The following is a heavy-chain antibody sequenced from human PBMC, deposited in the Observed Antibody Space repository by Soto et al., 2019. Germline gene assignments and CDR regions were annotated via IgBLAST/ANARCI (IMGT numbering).Heavy chain of an antibody. J-gene: IGHJ6*02. V-gene: IGHV3-48*03. CDR3: ARDGGWDSIQYGMDV. CDR2: ISSSGSTI. D-gene: IGHD3-22*01. Sequence: SLRRSCAASGFTFSGYEMDWVRQAPGKGLAWVSYISSSGSTIYYADPVKGRFTISRDNAKNSLYLQMNSLRAEDTAVYYCARDGGWDSIQYGMDVWGQGTQVTVSS. CDR1: GFTFSGYE.